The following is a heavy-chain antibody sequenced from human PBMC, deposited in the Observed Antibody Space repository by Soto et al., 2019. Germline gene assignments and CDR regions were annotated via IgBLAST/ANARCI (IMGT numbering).Heavy chain of an antibody. D-gene: IGHD3-3*01. CDR3: ARTPSGITIFGVVIPPPYYFDP. Sequence: ASVKVSCKASGYTFTSYDINWVRRATGQGLEWMGWMNPNSGNTGYAQKFQGRVTMTRNTSISTAYMELSSLRSEDTAVYYCARTPSGITIFGVVIPPPYYFDPWGQGTLVTVSS. V-gene: IGHV1-8*01. J-gene: IGHJ4*02. CDR2: MNPNSGNT. CDR1: GYTFTSYD.